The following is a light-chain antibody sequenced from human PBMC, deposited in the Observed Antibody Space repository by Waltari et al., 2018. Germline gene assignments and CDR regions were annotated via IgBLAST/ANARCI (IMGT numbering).Light chain of an antibody. Sequence: DIQMTQSPSTLSAYVGDRHTLTCRARQSISSWLAWYQQKPGKAPKLLIYKASSLESGVPSRFSGSGSETEFTLTISSLQPDDFATYYCQQYNSYPLTFGGGTKVEIK. CDR1: QSISSW. CDR3: QQYNSYPLT. CDR2: KAS. V-gene: IGKV1-5*03. J-gene: IGKJ4*01.